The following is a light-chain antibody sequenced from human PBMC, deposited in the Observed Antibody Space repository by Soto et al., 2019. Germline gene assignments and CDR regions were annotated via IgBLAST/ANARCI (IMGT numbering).Light chain of an antibody. CDR3: QTWGTGIVV. CDR1: SGHSSYA. J-gene: IGLJ2*01. Sequence: QLVLTQSPSASASLGASVKLTGTLSSGHSSYAIAWHQQQPEKGPRYLMKFNSDGSHSKGDGIPDRFSGSSSGAERYLTISSLQSEDEADYYCQTWGTGIVVFGGGTKLTVL. CDR2: FNSDGSH. V-gene: IGLV4-69*01.